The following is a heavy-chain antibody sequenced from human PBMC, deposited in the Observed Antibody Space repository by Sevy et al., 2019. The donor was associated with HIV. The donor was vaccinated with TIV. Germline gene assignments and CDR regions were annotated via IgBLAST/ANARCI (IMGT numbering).Heavy chain of an antibody. J-gene: IGHJ4*02. Sequence: GGSLRLSYVASGLTFSSHAMHWVRQAPGKGLEWVAVISSAGSNKYYADSVKGRFTISRDNPKNTLYLQMNSLRPEDTAVYYCTRDAGYSIAWSPSDYWGQGTLVTVSS. CDR1: GLTFSSHA. V-gene: IGHV3-30-3*01. CDR2: ISSAGSNK. D-gene: IGHD6-19*01. CDR3: TRDAGYSIAWSPSDY.